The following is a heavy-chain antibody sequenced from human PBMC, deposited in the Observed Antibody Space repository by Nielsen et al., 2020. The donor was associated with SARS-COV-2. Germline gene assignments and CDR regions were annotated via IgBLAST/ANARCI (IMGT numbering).Heavy chain of an antibody. Sequence: GESLKISCAASGFTVSSNYMSWVRQAPGKGLEWVSVIYSGGSTYYADSVKGRFTISRDNSKKTLYLQMNSLRAEDTAVYYCARDYHDFWSGYYWGMDVWGQGTTVTVSS. CDR1: GFTVSSNY. J-gene: IGHJ6*02. V-gene: IGHV3-53*01. CDR2: IYSGGST. D-gene: IGHD3-3*01. CDR3: ARDYHDFWSGYYWGMDV.